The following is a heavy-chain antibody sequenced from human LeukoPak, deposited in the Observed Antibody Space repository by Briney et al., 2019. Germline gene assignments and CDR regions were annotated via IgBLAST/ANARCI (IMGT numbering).Heavy chain of an antibody. Sequence: GGSLRLSCAASGFTFSSYSMNWVRQAPGKGLEWVSYISSSSNTINYADSVKGRYTISRDNAKNSLHLQMNSLRDEDTAVYYCVKFYAGNGMWGQGTLVTVSS. J-gene: IGHJ4*02. CDR3: VKFYAGNGM. CDR1: GFTFSSYS. D-gene: IGHD4-23*01. V-gene: IGHV3-48*02. CDR2: ISSSSNTI.